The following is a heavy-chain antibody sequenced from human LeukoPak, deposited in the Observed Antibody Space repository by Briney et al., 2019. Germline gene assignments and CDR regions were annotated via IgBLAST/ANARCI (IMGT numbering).Heavy chain of an antibody. CDR2: INIKRDGGTS. Sequence: PGGSLRLSCEASGFTFSNAWMSWVRQPPGKGLEWVGRINIKRDGGTSDYAAPVNGRFTISRDDSKNTVYLQMNSLKTDDTAVYYCNIYYYDHVWGPGHWGQGTLVTVSS. D-gene: IGHD3-16*01. V-gene: IGHV3-15*01. J-gene: IGHJ4*02. CDR1: GFTFSNAW. CDR3: NIYYYDHVWGPGH.